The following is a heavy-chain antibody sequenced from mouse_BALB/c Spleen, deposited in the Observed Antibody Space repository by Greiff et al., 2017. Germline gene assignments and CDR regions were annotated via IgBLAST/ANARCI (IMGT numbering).Heavy chain of an antibody. J-gene: IGHJ3*01. CDR3: ARDSGLRRDWFAY. CDR2: IWAGGST. CDR1: GFSLTSYG. D-gene: IGHD2-2*01. Sequence: VMLVESGPGLVAPSQSLSITCTVSGFSLTSYGVHWVRQPPGKGLEWLGVIWAGGSTNYNSALMSRLSISKDNSKSQVFLKMNSLQTDDTAMYYCARDSGLRRDWFAYWGQGTLVTVSA. V-gene: IGHV2-9*02.